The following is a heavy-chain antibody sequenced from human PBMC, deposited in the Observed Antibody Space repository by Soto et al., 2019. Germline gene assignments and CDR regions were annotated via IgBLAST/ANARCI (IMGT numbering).Heavy chain of an antibody. V-gene: IGHV3-30-3*01. D-gene: IGHD4-17*01. CDR1: GFTFSRYA. CDR2: VSFDGSNE. CDR3: ARPRMTTTTRYHGMDV. Sequence: GSLRLSCSASGFTFSRYAMHWVRQAPGEGLDWVAVVSFDGSNEYYAESVRGRFTISRDTSKNTLYLQMNSLRPEDTAVYFCARPRMTTTTRYHGMDVWGRGTTV. J-gene: IGHJ6*02.